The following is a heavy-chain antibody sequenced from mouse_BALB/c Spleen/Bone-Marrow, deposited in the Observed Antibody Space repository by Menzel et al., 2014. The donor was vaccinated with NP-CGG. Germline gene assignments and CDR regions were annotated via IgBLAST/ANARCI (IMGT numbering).Heavy chain of an antibody. V-gene: IGHV1-82*01. D-gene: IGHD1-1*01. CDR2: IYPGDGDT. CDR3: ARDYYGSSYDY. Sequence: VQLQQSGPELVKPGASVKISCNASGYAFSSSWMNWVKQRPGQGLEWIGRIYPGDGDTNYNGKFKGKATLTADKSSSTAYMQLSSLTSVDSAVYFCARDYYGSSYDYWGQGTTLTVSS. CDR1: GYAFSSSW. J-gene: IGHJ2*01.